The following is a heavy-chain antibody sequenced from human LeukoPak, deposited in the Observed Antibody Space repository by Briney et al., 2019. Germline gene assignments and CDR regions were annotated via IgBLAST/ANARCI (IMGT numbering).Heavy chain of an antibody. CDR2: INPNSGGT. CDR1: GYTFTGYY. Sequence: ASVKVSCKASGYTFTGYYMHWVRQAPGQGLEWMGWINPNSGGTNYAQKFQGRVTMTRDTSISTAYMELSRLRSDDTAVYYCARAGRVSRFAVVGFFDYWGQGTLVTVSS. CDR3: ARAGRVSRFAVVGFFDY. V-gene: IGHV1-2*02. D-gene: IGHD3-10*02. J-gene: IGHJ4*02.